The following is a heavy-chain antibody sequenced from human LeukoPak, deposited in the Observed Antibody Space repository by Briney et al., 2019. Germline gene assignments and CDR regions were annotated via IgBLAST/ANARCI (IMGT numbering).Heavy chain of an antibody. Sequence: ASVKVSCKASGYTFTGYYMHWVRQAPGQGLEWMGWINPNSGGTNYAQKFQGRVTMTRDTSISTAYMELSRLRSDDTAVYYCARGTRRCSSTSCYEAVTGAFDYWGQGTLVTVSS. D-gene: IGHD2-2*01. CDR1: GYTFTGYY. CDR3: ARGTRRCSSTSCYEAVTGAFDY. CDR2: INPNSGGT. V-gene: IGHV1-2*02. J-gene: IGHJ4*02.